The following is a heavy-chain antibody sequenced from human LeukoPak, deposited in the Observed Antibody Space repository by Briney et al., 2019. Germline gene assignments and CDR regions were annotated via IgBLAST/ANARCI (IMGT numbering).Heavy chain of an antibody. CDR3: ARDLLRYYYDSSGVFDY. Sequence: GGSLRLSCVVSGFSLSSYSMNWVRQAPGKGLEWISFIHSSGGIIFYAESVKGRFTISRDNAKNSLYLQMNSLRAEDTAVYYCARDLLRYYYDSSGVFDYWGQGTLVTVSS. D-gene: IGHD3-22*01. J-gene: IGHJ4*02. CDR2: IHSSGGII. V-gene: IGHV3-48*04. CDR1: GFSLSSYS.